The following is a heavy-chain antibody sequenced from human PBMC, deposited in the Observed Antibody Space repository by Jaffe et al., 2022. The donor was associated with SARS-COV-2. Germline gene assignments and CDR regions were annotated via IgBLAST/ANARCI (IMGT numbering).Heavy chain of an antibody. CDR1: GGSFSGYY. CDR2: INHSGST. V-gene: IGHV4-34*01. J-gene: IGHJ4*02. Sequence: QVQLQQWGAGLLKPSETLSLTCAVYGGSFSGYYWSWIRQPPGKGLEWIGEINHSGSTNYNPSLKSRVTISVDTSKNQFSLKLSSVTAADTAVYYCARITMVRGVTLYYFDYWGQGTLVTVSS. CDR3: ARITMVRGVTLYYFDY. D-gene: IGHD3-10*01.